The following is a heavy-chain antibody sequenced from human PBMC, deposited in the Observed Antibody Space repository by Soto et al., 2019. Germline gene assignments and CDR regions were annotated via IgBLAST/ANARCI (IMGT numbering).Heavy chain of an antibody. CDR3: ARGGAMGVDY. CDR1: GLSFNTHW. CDR2: IYFDGITT. V-gene: IGHV3-74*01. Sequence: GFLRLSCTAAGLSFNTHWMHWVRQAPGKGLVWVSRIYFDGITTNYADSVKGRLTVFRDNAKNTVYLHVNTLRDEDTDVYYCARGGAMGVDYWGQGTLVTVSS. J-gene: IGHJ4*02. D-gene: IGHD1-26*01.